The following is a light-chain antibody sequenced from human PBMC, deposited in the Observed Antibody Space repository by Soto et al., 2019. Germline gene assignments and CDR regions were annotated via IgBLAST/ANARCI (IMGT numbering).Light chain of an antibody. V-gene: IGKV3-20*01. Sequence: DIVITQSPATLSVSPGESATLSCRASQSVNSNLAWYQQKPGQGPRLLIYGASSRATGTPDRFSGSGSGTDFTLTINRLEPEDFALYYCQQYGSSPPTFGQGTKVDIK. CDR2: GAS. CDR3: QQYGSSPPT. CDR1: QSVNSN. J-gene: IGKJ1*01.